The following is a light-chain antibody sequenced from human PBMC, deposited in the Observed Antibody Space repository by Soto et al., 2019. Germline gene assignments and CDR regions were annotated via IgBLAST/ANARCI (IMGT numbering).Light chain of an antibody. Sequence: EIVLTQSPGTLSLSPGERAALSCRDSQSIGNNFLGWYQQKPGQSPRLLIYHASNRATGIPDRFSGTASGTDFTLIISRLEPEDFAVYYCHQYASSPLTFGEGTKVEIK. V-gene: IGKV3-20*01. CDR2: HAS. CDR1: QSIGNNF. CDR3: HQYASSPLT. J-gene: IGKJ4*01.